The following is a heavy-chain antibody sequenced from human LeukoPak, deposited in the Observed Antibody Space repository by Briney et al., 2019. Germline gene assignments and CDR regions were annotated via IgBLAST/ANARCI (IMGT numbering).Heavy chain of an antibody. D-gene: IGHD2-2*02. V-gene: IGHV1-46*01. CDR1: GYTFPSYF. J-gene: IGHJ6*02. Sequence: ASVKVSCKASGYTFPSYFMHWVRQAPGQGLEWMGIINPTGGSTTYAQKFQGRVTMTRDTSTSTVYMELSSLRSDDTAVYYCAIVTAAYPSWGQGTTVTVSS. CDR2: INPTGGST. CDR3: AIVTAAYPS.